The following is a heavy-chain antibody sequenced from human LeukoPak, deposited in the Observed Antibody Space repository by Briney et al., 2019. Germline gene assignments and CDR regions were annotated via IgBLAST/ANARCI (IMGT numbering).Heavy chain of an antibody. Sequence: GGSLRLSCSASGFTFSSYVMYWVRQAPGKALEYVSAINNNGGTTSYADSVKGRFTISRDNSKNTLSLQMSSLRVEDTAVYYCARESFSGDSSGYYGYWGQGTLVTVSS. CDR1: GFTFSSYV. D-gene: IGHD3-22*01. CDR2: INNNGGTT. CDR3: ARESFSGDSSGYYGY. J-gene: IGHJ4*02. V-gene: IGHV3-64D*08.